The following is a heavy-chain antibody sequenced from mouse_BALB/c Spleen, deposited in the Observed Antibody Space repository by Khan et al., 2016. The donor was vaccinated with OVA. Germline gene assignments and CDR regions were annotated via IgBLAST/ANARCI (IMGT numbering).Heavy chain of an antibody. J-gene: IGHJ3*01. CDR1: GYTFTSYT. Sequence: VQLVESGSELARPGASVKMSCKASGYTFTSYTMHWVKQRPGQGLEWIGYINPSNGYTNYNQKFKDKATLNADKSSSTAYMQLSSLTSEDSAVYYCAREGAYYRYDAWFAFWGQGTLVTVSA. D-gene: IGHD2-14*01. V-gene: IGHV1-4*01. CDR2: INPSNGYT. CDR3: AREGAYYRYDAWFAF.